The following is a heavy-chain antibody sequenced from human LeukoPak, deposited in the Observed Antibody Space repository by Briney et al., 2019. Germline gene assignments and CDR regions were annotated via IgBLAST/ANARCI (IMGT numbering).Heavy chain of an antibody. CDR1: GFTFSSYA. CDR2: ISGSGGST. J-gene: IGHJ4*02. V-gene: IGHV3-23*01. D-gene: IGHD6-19*01. Sequence: GGSLRLSCAASGFTFSSYAMSWVRQAPGKGLEWVSAISGSGGSTYYADSVKGRFTISRDNSKNTLYLQMNSLRAEDTAVYYCAKDPLSGGWSYYFDYWGQGTLVTVSS. CDR3: AKDPLSGGWSYYFDY.